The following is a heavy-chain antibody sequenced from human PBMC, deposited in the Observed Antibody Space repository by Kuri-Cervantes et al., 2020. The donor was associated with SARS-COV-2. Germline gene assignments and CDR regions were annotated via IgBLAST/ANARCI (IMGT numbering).Heavy chain of an antibody. V-gene: IGHV4-34*01. D-gene: IGHD3-10*01. CDR2: INQSGST. Sequence: SQTLSLTCAVFGGSSSGYYWGWIRQPPGKGLEWIGEINQSGSTSYSPSLKSRLTISVDTSENQFSLKLSSVTAADTAVYYCARLEPTMVRIAGDGGGFDYWGQGTLVTVSS. J-gene: IGHJ4*02. CDR3: ARLEPTMVRIAGDGGGFDY. CDR1: GGSSSGYY.